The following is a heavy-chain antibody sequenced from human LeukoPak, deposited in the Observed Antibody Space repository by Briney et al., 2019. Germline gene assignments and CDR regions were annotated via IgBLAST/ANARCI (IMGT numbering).Heavy chain of an antibody. Sequence: GASVKVSCKASGYTFNSYYMHWVRQAPGQGLEWMGIINPSGGSTSYAQKFQGRVTMTRDTSTSTVYMELRSLRSDDTAVYYCARGGTGTLYYFGYWGQGTLVTVSS. CDR3: ARGGTGTLYYFGY. J-gene: IGHJ4*02. CDR1: GYTFNSYY. D-gene: IGHD1-1*01. V-gene: IGHV1-46*02. CDR2: INPSGGST.